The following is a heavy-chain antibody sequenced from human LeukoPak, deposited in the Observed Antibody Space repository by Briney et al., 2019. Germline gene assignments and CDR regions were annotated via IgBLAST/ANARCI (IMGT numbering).Heavy chain of an antibody. CDR2: IWYDGSNK. CDR1: GFTFSSHG. J-gene: IGHJ4*02. CDR3: AREGSYIAARYDH. D-gene: IGHD6-6*01. V-gene: IGHV3-30*19. Sequence: PGGSLRLSCAASGFTFSSHGMHWVSQTPGKGLEWVAVIWYDGSNKYYADSAKGRFTISRDNSKNTLYLQMNSLTVEDTAVYYCAREGSYIAARYDHWGQGTLVTVSS.